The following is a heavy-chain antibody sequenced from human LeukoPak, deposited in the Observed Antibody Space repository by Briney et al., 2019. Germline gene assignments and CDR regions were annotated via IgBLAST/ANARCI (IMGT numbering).Heavy chain of an antibody. Sequence: SGGSLRLSCAASGFTFSSYWMSWVRQAPGKGLEWVANIKQDGSEKCYVDSVKGRFTISRDNAKNSLYLQMNSLRAEDTAVYYCARLREIPVFGVVTKSTSYFDYWGQGTLVTVSS. J-gene: IGHJ4*02. CDR1: GFTFSSYW. CDR2: IKQDGSEK. V-gene: IGHV3-7*01. D-gene: IGHD3-3*01. CDR3: ARLREIPVFGVVTKSTSYFDY.